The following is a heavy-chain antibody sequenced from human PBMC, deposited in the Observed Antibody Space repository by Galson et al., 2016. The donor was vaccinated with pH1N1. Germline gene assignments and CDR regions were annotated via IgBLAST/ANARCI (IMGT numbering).Heavy chain of an antibody. Sequence: SVKVSCKASGYTFTGYYMHWVRQAPGQGLEWMGWINPNSGGTKYAQKCQGRVTMTRDTPISPAYMELSRLRSDDTAVYYCARRGSSTSHYYYGMDVWGQGTTVTVSS. D-gene: IGHD2-2*01. J-gene: IGHJ6*02. CDR1: GYTFTGYY. CDR3: ARRGSSTSHYYYGMDV. CDR2: INPNSGGT. V-gene: IGHV1-2*02.